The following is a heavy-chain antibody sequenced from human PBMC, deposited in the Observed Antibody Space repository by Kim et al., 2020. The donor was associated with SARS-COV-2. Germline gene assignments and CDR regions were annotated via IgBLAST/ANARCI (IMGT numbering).Heavy chain of an antibody. CDR2: INACNGNT. CDR3: ARTPSDPGIAVAGTDIDYYYGMDV. V-gene: IGHV1-3*01. J-gene: IGHJ6*02. D-gene: IGHD6-19*01. CDR1: GYNFTSYA. Sequence: ASVKVSCKASGYNFTSYAMHWVRQAPGQRLEWMGWINACNGNTKYSQKFQGRVTITRDTSASTAYMELSSLRSEDTAVYYCARTPSDPGIAVAGTDIDYYYGMDVWGQGTTVAVAS.